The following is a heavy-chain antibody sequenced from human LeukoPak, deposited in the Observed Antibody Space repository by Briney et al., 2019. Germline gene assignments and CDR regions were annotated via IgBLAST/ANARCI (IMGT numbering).Heavy chain of an antibody. CDR2: IYYSGST. D-gene: IGHD3-3*01. CDR3: ARLANNYDFWSGYRYNWFDP. J-gene: IGHJ5*02. CDR1: GGSISSSSYY. Sequence: PSETLSLTCNVSGGSISSSSYYWGWIRQPPGKGLEWIGSIYYSGSTYYNPSLKSRVTISVDTSKNQFSLKLSSVTAADTAVYYCARLANNYDFWSGYRYNWFDPWGQGTLVTVSS. V-gene: IGHV4-39*01.